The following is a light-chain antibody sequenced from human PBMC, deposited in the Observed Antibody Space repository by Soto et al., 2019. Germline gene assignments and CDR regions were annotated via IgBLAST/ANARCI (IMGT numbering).Light chain of an antibody. CDR2: KAS. J-gene: IGKJ1*01. V-gene: IGKV1-5*03. CDR3: QQYNTYPWT. CDR1: QSINNR. Sequence: DIQMTQSPSTLSASVGDRVTITCRASQSINNRLVWYQQKPGIAPILLIYKASSLQSGVPSRFSGSGSGTEFNFTISSRQPADFATYYCQQYNTYPWTFGHGTKVEI.